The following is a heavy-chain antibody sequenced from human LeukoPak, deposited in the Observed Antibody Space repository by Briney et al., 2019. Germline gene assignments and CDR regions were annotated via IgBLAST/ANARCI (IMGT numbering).Heavy chain of an antibody. CDR3: ARGGPVYSSSWYWFDP. V-gene: IGHV4-34*01. Sequence: SETLSLTCAVYGGSFSGYYWSWIRQPPGKGLEWLGEINHSGSTNYNPSLKSRVTISVDTSKNQFSLKLSSVTAADTAVCYCARGGPVYSSSWYWFDPWGQGTLVTVSS. J-gene: IGHJ5*02. CDR1: GGSFSGYY. D-gene: IGHD6-13*01. CDR2: INHSGST.